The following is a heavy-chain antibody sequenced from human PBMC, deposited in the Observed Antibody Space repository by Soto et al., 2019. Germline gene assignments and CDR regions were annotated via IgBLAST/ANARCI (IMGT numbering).Heavy chain of an antibody. J-gene: IGHJ5*02. CDR3: ARESKYDTSGYPPWFAP. D-gene: IGHD3-22*01. CDR1: VASISSGGYY. V-gene: IGHV4-31*03. Sequence: HVQLQESGPGLVKPSQTLSLTCTVSVASISSGGYYWSWIRQHPGEGLEWIGYIYYSGSTSYNPSLKSRVTISVDTSKNQFSLKLSSVTDADTAVYYCARESKYDTSGYPPWFAPWGQGTLVTVSS. CDR2: IYYSGST.